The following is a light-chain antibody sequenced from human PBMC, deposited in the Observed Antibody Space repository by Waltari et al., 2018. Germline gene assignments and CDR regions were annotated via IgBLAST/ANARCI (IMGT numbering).Light chain of an antibody. CDR3: QHYVRLPAT. CDR2: GAS. Sequence: EMVLTQSPGTRSLSPGERATLSCRASQSVSRTLAWYQQKAGQAPRLLIYGASTRATGTPERFSGGGSGTDFSLTISRLEPEDFAVYYCQHYVRLPATFGQGTKVEIK. CDR1: QSVSRT. J-gene: IGKJ1*01. V-gene: IGKV3-20*01.